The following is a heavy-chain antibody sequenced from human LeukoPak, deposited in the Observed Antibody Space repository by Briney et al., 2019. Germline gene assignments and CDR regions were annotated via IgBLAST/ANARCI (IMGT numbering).Heavy chain of an antibody. Sequence: PSETLSLTCAVSGYVISSGYYWGWIRQPPGKELEWIGSIYHSGSTYYNPSLKSRVTISVDTSKNQFSLKLSSVTAADTAVHYCARAMRGNGPLLLYYYYYMYVWGKGTTVTVSS. V-gene: IGHV4-38-2*01. CDR2: IYHSGST. J-gene: IGHJ6*03. D-gene: IGHD3-10*01. CDR3: ARAMRGNGPLLLYYYYYMYV. CDR1: GYVISSGYY.